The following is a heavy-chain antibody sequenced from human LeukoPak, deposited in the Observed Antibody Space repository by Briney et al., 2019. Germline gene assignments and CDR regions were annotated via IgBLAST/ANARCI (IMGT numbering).Heavy chain of an antibody. CDR2: ISAYNGNT. J-gene: IGHJ6*03. CDR1: GYTFTSYG. Sequence: ASVKVSCKASGYTFTSYGISWVRQAPGQGLEWMGWISAYNGNTNYAQKLQGRVTMTTDTSTSTAYMGLRSLRSDDTAVYYCAIGIDPYCSSTSCRHWEYYYYYMDVWGKGTRVTVSS. V-gene: IGHV1-18*01. CDR3: AIGIDPYCSSTSCRHWEYYYYYMDV. D-gene: IGHD2-2*01.